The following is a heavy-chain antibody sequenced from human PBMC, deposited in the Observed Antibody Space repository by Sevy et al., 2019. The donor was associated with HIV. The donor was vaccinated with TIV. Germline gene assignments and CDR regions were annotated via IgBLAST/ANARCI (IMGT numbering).Heavy chain of an antibody. CDR3: ANSRGRFEGSSWLYYYYLMDV. J-gene: IGHJ6*02. D-gene: IGHD6-13*01. Sequence: GGSLRLSCAASGFTFSSYSMNWVRQAPGKGLEWVSSISSSSSYIYYADSVKGRFTISRDNAKNSLYLQMNSLRAEDTAVYYCANSRGRFEGSSWLYYYYLMDVWGQGTTVTVSS. CDR2: ISSSSSYI. CDR1: GFTFSSYS. V-gene: IGHV3-21*01.